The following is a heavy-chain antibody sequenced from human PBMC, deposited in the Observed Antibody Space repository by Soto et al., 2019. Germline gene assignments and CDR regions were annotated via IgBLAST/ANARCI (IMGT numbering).Heavy chain of an antibody. Sequence: ASVKVSCKASGGTFSSYAISWVRQAPGQGLEWMGGIIPIFGTANYAQKFQGRVTITADESTSTAYMELSSLRSEDTAVYYCAREQLWSNDAFDIWGQGTMVTVSS. CDR1: GGTFSSYA. CDR2: IIPIFGTA. D-gene: IGHD5-18*01. J-gene: IGHJ3*02. V-gene: IGHV1-69*13. CDR3: AREQLWSNDAFDI.